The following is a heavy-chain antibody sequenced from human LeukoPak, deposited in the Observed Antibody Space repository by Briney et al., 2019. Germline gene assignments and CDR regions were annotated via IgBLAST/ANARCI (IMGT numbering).Heavy chain of an antibody. CDR2: INHSGST. J-gene: IGHJ4*02. Sequence: SETLSLTCAVYGGSFSGYYWSWIRQPPGKGPEWIGEINHSGSTNYNPSLKSRVTISVDTSKNQFSLKLSSVTAADPAVYYCARSDYVWGSYFGYWGQGTLVTVSS. CDR3: ARSDYVWGSYFGY. D-gene: IGHD3-16*01. V-gene: IGHV4-34*01. CDR1: GGSFSGYY.